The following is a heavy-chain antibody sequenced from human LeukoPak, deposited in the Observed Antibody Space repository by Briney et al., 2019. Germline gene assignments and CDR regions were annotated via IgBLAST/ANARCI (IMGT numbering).Heavy chain of an antibody. Sequence: GGSLRLSCAAPGFTFDDYAMHWVRQAPGKGLEWVSGISWSSGSIGYADSVKGRFTISRDNAKNSLYLQMNSLRAEDTALYYCAKVGFVDFWSGYFDYWGQGTLVTVSS. CDR3: AKVGFVDFWSGYFDY. V-gene: IGHV3-9*01. CDR2: ISWSSGSI. D-gene: IGHD3-3*01. J-gene: IGHJ4*02. CDR1: GFTFDDYA.